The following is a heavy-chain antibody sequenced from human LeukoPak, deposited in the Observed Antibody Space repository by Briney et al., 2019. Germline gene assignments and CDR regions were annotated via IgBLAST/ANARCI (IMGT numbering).Heavy chain of an antibody. CDR2: IYTSGST. CDR3: ARGIGTVMYYYYYYGMDV. J-gene: IGHJ6*02. CDR1: GGSISSGSYY. Sequence: SQTLSLTCTVSGGSISSGSYYWSWIRQPAGKGLEWIGRIYTSGSTNYNPSLKSRVTISVDTSKNQFSLKLSSVTAADTAVYYCARGIGTVMYYYYYYGMDVWGQGTTVTVSS. D-gene: IGHD4-17*01. V-gene: IGHV4-61*02.